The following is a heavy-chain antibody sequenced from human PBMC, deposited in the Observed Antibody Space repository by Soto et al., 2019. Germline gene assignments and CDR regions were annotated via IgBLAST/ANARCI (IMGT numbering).Heavy chain of an antibody. CDR3: VRHTGYNTGWTGYFEF. D-gene: IGHD6-19*01. Sequence: SETLSLTCTVSGGSISSHYWSWIRQPPGKGLEWIGYIYSSGTTKYNPSLKSRLTIFVDTSKNQFSLNLSSVTAADTAVYYCVRHTGYNTGWTGYFEFWGQGTQVTVSS. CDR1: GGSISSHY. V-gene: IGHV4-59*08. CDR2: IYSSGTT. J-gene: IGHJ4*02.